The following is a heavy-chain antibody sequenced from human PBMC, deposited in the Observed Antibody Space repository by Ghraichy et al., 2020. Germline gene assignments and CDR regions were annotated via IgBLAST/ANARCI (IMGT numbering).Heavy chain of an antibody. J-gene: IGHJ4*02. CDR2: ISGSGGST. CDR1: GFTFSSYA. CDR3: AKDLPGEEPWGSGYYFDY. V-gene: IGHV3-23*01. D-gene: IGHD7-27*01. Sequence: GGSLRLSCAASGFTFSSYAMSWVRQAPGKGLEWVSAISGSGGSTYYADSVKGRFTISRDNSKNTLYLQMNSLRAEDTAVYYCAKDLPGEEPWGSGYYFDYWGQGTLVTVSS.